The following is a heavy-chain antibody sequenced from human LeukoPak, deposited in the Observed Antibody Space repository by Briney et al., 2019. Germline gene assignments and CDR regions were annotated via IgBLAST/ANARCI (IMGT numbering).Heavy chain of an antibody. D-gene: IGHD3-10*01. Sequence: PSETLSLTCTVSGGSISSYYWSWIRQPPGKGLEWIGYIYYSGSTNYNPSLKSRVTISVDTSKNQFSLKLSSVTAADTAAYYCARVRTYYYGSGSAHWYFDLWGRGTLVTVSS. CDR3: ARVRTYYYGSGSAHWYFDL. CDR1: GGSISSYY. J-gene: IGHJ2*01. CDR2: IYYSGST. V-gene: IGHV4-59*08.